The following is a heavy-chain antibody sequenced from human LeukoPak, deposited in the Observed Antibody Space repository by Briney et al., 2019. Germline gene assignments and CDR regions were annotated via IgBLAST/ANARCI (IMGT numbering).Heavy chain of an antibody. CDR2: IYYSGST. CDR1: GGSISSYY. CDR3: AILVGAAVSDAFDI. D-gene: IGHD1-26*01. V-gene: IGHV4-59*05. J-gene: IGHJ3*02. Sequence: PSETLSLTCTVPGGSISSYYWSWIRQPPGKGLEWIGSIYYSGSTYYNPSLKSRVTISVDTSKNQFSLKLSSVTAADTAVYYCAILVGAAVSDAFDIWGQGTMVTVSS.